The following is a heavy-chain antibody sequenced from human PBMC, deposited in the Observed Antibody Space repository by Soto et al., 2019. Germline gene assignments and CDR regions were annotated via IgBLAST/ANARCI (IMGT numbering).Heavy chain of an antibody. D-gene: IGHD6-13*01. Sequence: ASVKVSCKASGYTFTSYGISWVRQAPGQGLEWMGWISAYNGNTNYAQKLQGRVTMTTDTSTSTAYMELRSLRSDDTAVYYCARDFYRQQPGADWFDPWGQGTLVTVSS. CDR1: GYTFTSYG. V-gene: IGHV1-18*01. CDR2: ISAYNGNT. J-gene: IGHJ5*02. CDR3: ARDFYRQQPGADWFDP.